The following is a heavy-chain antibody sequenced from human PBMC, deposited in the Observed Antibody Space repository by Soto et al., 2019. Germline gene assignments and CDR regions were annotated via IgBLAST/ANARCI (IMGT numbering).Heavy chain of an antibody. V-gene: IGHV4-59*01. CDR3: ARRYGSVFDY. Sequence: QVQLQESGPGLVKPSETLSLTCTVSGGSISSYYWSWIRQPPGKGLEWIGYIYYSGSTNYIPSLKSRVTLSVDTSKNQFSLKLSSVTAADAAVYYCARRYGSVFDYWGQGTLVSVSS. D-gene: IGHD6-19*01. J-gene: IGHJ4*02. CDR2: IYYSGST. CDR1: GGSISSYY.